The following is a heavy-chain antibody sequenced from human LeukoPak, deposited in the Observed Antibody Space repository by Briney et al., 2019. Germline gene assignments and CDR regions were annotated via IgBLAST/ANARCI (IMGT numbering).Heavy chain of an antibody. V-gene: IGHV4-59*01. Sequence: SETLSLTYTVSGGSISSYYWSWIRQPPGKGLEWIGYIYYSGSTNYNPSLKSRVTISVDTSKNQFSLKLSSVTAADTAVYYCARSSGWLGGDYWGQGTLVTVSS. CDR2: IYYSGST. D-gene: IGHD5-12*01. CDR3: ARSSGWLGGDY. CDR1: GGSISSYY. J-gene: IGHJ4*02.